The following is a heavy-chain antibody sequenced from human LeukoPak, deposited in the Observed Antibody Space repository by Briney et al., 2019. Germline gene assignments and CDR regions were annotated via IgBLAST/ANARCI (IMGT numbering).Heavy chain of an antibody. Sequence: GESLKISCKGSGYSFTSYWIGWVRQMPGKGLEWMGIIYPGDSDTRYSPSFQGQVTISADKSISTAYLQWSSLKASDTAMYYCARRRDSSGYYRSYYFDYWGQGTLVTVSS. CDR2: IYPGDSDT. D-gene: IGHD3-22*01. CDR3: ARRRDSSGYYRSYYFDY. J-gene: IGHJ4*02. CDR1: GYSFTSYW. V-gene: IGHV5-51*01.